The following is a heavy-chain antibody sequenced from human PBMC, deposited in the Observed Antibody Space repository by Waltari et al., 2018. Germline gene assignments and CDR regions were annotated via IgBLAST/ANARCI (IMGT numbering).Heavy chain of an antibody. CDR3: ARSPRNSSWYRGDWFDP. V-gene: IGHV4-39*01. Sequence: QLQLQESGPGLVKPSETLSLTCTVSGGSISSSSYYWGWIRQPPGKGLEGIGSIYYSGRTSHNPALECRVTISVDTSKNQFSLKLSSVTAADTAVYYCARSPRNSSWYRGDWFDPWGQGTLVTVSS. CDR1: GGSISSSSYY. J-gene: IGHJ5*02. CDR2: IYYSGRT. D-gene: IGHD6-13*01.